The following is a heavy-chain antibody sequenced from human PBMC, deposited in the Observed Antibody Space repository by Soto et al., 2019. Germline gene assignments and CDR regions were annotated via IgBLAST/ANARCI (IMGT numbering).Heavy chain of an antibody. CDR1: GFTFSSYS. J-gene: IGHJ6*02. D-gene: IGHD6-6*01. CDR2: ISSSSSYI. Sequence: GGSLRLSCAASGFTFSSYSMNWVRQAPGKGLEWVSSISSSSSYIYYADSVKGRFTISRDNAKNSLYLQMNSLRAEDTAVYYCARGGVEYSSSSTKRPMYYYYGMDVWGQGTTVTVSS. V-gene: IGHV3-21*01. CDR3: ARGGVEYSSSSTKRPMYYYYGMDV.